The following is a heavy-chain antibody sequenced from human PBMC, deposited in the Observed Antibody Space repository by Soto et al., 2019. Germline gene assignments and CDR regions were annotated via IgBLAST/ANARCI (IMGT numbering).Heavy chain of an antibody. V-gene: IGHV2-5*02. D-gene: IGHD5-12*01. CDR1: GFSLSTSGMS. CDR2: IYWADDK. J-gene: IGHJ4*02. CDR3: AHRKMATAQIEFDY. Sequence: QITLKESGPTLVKPTQTLTLTCTFSGFSLSTSGMSVGWIRQPPGKALEWLALIYWADDKRYSPSLKSRLPITKDTSKNQVVLTMTNMDPVDTATYYCAHRKMATAQIEFDYWGQGTLVTVAS.